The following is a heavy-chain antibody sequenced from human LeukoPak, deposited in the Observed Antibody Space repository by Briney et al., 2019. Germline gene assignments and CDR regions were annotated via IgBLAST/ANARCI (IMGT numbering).Heavy chain of an antibody. CDR2: ISWNSGSI. D-gene: IGHD3-22*01. J-gene: IGHJ4*02. CDR1: GFTFDDYA. CDR3: AKGWSTGNYYDSSGYLDY. Sequence: GGSLRLSCAASGFTFDDYAMHWVRQAPGKGLEWVSGISWNSGSIGYADSVKGRFTISRDNAKNSLYLQMNSLRAEDTALYYCAKGWSTGNYYDSSGYLDYWGQGTLVTVSS. V-gene: IGHV3-9*01.